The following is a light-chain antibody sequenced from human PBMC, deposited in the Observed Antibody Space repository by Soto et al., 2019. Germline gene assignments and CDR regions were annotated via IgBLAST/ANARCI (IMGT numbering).Light chain of an antibody. V-gene: IGKV3-20*01. J-gene: IGKJ5*01. CDR2: DVS. Sequence: IVLTQSPGTLSLSPGERATLSCRASQSVPKSYLGWYQQRPGQALRLLIYDVSNRATGIPDRFSGSESGTHYTLTISRLEPEDFAVYYCHQYAWSPLTFGQGTRLEIK. CDR3: HQYAWSPLT. CDR1: QSVPKSY.